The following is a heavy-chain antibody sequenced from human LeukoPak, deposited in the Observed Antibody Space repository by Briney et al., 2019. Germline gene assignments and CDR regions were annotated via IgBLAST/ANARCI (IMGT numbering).Heavy chain of an antibody. Sequence: GGSLRLSCVASGFTFSSYYMSWVRQAPGKGLEWVANIKEDGSERYYVDSMKGRFTISRDNAKNSLYLQMNSLRAEDTAVYYCTRDLYGDYFFDYWGQGTLVTVSS. CDR2: IKEDGSER. J-gene: IGHJ4*02. CDR3: TRDLYGDYFFDY. D-gene: IGHD4-17*01. V-gene: IGHV3-7*01. CDR1: GFTFSSYY.